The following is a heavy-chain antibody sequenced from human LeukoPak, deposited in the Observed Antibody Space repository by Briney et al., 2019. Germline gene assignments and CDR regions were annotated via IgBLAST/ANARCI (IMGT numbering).Heavy chain of an antibody. CDR1: GVSISSYY. Sequence: SETLSLTCTVSGVSISSYYWSWIRQPPGKGLEWIGYVYYSGSTNYNPSLKSRVTISGDTSKNQFSLKLTSVTAADTAVYYCARGDILTGYLTFDYWGQGTLVTVSS. D-gene: IGHD3-9*01. J-gene: IGHJ4*02. CDR3: ARGDILTGYLTFDY. CDR2: VYYSGST. V-gene: IGHV4-59*01.